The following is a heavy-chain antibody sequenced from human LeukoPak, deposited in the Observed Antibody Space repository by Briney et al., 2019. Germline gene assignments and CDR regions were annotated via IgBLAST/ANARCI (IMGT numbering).Heavy chain of an antibody. CDR1: GGTFSSYA. CDR2: IIPIFGTA. V-gene: IGHV1-69*05. J-gene: IGHJ4*02. Sequence: SVKVSCRASGGTFSSYAISWVRQAPGQGPEWMGRIIPIFGTANYAQKFQGRVTITTDESTSTAYMELSSLRSEDTAVYYCARSGIPNYDFWSGPFDYWGQGTLVTVSS. D-gene: IGHD3-3*01. CDR3: ARSGIPNYDFWSGPFDY.